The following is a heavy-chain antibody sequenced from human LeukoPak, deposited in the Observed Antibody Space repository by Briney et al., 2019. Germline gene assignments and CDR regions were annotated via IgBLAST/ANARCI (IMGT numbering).Heavy chain of an antibody. CDR3: AAEGTYYYDSSGYQNWIDP. D-gene: IGHD3-22*01. Sequence: SVKVSCKASGFTFTSSAVQWARQARGQRLEWIGWIVVGSDNAKYAQKFQERVTITRDMSTSTAYMELRSLRSEDTAVYYCAAEGTYYYDSSGYQNWIDPWGQGTLVTVSS. J-gene: IGHJ5*02. V-gene: IGHV1-58*01. CDR1: GFTFTSSA. CDR2: IVVGSDNA.